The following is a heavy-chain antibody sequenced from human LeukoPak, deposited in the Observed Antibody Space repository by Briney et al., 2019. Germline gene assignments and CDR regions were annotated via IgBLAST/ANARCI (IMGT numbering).Heavy chain of an antibody. V-gene: IGHV1-8*01. Sequence: ASVKVSCKASGYTSTSYDINWVRQATGQGLEWMGWMNPNSGNTGYAQKFQGRVTMTRNTSISTAYMELSSLRSEDTAVYYCASTTVTTTLRYYVHRGSMDVWGQGTTVTVSS. CDR3: ASTTVTTTLRYYVHRGSMDV. D-gene: IGHD4-17*01. CDR2: MNPNSGNT. CDR1: GYTSTSYD. J-gene: IGHJ6*02.